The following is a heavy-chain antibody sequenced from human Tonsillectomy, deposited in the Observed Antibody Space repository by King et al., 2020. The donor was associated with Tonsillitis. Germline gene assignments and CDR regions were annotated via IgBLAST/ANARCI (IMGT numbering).Heavy chain of an antibody. V-gene: IGHV3-11*05. CDR2: IKRRTSYT. CDR3: ARTYRGYEMYYFDY. J-gene: IGHJ4*02. Sequence: VQLVESGGGLVKPGGSLRLSCAASGFTLSDYHMSWIRQAPGKGLEWVSYIKRRTSYTNYADSLKGRFTISRDKDKNSLYLQMNSLRAEDTAVYYCARTYRGYEMYYFDYWGQGTLVTVSS. CDR1: GFTLSDYH. D-gene: IGHD5-12*01.